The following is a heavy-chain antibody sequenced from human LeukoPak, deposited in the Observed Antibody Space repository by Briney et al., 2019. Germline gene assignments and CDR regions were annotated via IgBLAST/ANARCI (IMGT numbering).Heavy chain of an antibody. CDR3: ARHDSYVTREGYNSNWFDP. V-gene: IGHV1-2*02. CDR1: GYTFTGYY. D-gene: IGHD5-24*01. Sequence: ASVKVSCKASGYTFTGYYMHWVRQAPGQGLEWMGWINPNSGGTNYAQKFQGRVTMTRDTSISTAYMELSRLRSDDTAVYYCARHDSYVTREGYNSNWFDPWGQETLVTVSS. J-gene: IGHJ5*02. CDR2: INPNSGGT.